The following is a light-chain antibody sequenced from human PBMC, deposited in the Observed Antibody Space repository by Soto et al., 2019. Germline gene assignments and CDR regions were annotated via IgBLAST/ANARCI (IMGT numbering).Light chain of an antibody. V-gene: IGLV1-51*01. CDR2: DNN. CDR1: SSNVGGNP. Sequence: QSVLTQPPSASGTPGQRVTISWSGSSSNVGGNPVNWYQHVPTTAPKLLIYDNNKRPSGIPDRFSGSKSGTSATLGITGLQTGDEADYYCGTWDSSLSAYVFGTGTRSPS. CDR3: GTWDSSLSAYV. J-gene: IGLJ1*01.